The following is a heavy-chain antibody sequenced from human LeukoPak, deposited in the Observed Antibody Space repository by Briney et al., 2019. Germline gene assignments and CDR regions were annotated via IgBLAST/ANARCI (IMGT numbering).Heavy chain of an antibody. D-gene: IGHD2-15*01. CDR2: ISGSGGST. J-gene: IGHJ3*02. Sequence: PEGSLRLSCAASGFTFSSYAMSWVRQAPGKGLEWVSGISGSGGSTHYADSVKDRFTISRDNSKNTLYLQMNSLRAEDTAVYYCAKETVVVVAATPDAFDIWGQGTMVTVSS. CDR1: GFTFSSYA. CDR3: AKETVVVVAATPDAFDI. V-gene: IGHV3-23*01.